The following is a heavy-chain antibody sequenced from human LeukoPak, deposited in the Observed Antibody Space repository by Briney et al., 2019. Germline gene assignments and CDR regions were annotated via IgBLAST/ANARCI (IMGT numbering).Heavy chain of an antibody. Sequence: SETLSLTCTVSGGSISSYYWSWIRQPPGKGLEWIGYIYYSGSTNYNPSLKSRVTISVDTSKNQFSLKLSSVTAADTAVYYCARANKEWYYYYGMDVWGQGTTVTVSS. CDR3: ARANKEWYYYYGMDV. V-gene: IGHV4-59*01. CDR1: GGSISSYY. J-gene: IGHJ6*02. D-gene: IGHD3-3*01. CDR2: IYYSGST.